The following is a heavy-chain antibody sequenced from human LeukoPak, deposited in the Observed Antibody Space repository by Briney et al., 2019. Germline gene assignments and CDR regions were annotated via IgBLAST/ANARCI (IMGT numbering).Heavy chain of an antibody. D-gene: IGHD3-3*01. CDR3: ARGPRVLRFLEWLLTFDY. CDR1: GYTFTGYY. V-gene: IGHV1-2*06. Sequence: GASVKVSCKASGYTFTGYYMHWMRQAPGQGLEWMGRINPNSGGTNYAQEFQGRVTMTRDTSISTAYMELSRLRSDDTAVYYCARGPRVLRFLEWLLTFDYWGQGTLVTVSS. CDR2: INPNSGGT. J-gene: IGHJ4*02.